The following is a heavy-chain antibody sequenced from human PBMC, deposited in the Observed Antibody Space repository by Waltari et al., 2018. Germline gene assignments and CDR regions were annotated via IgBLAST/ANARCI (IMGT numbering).Heavy chain of an antibody. D-gene: IGHD6-25*01. CDR1: GGSISGGYD. Sequence: QVQLQESGPGLVKPSETLSLTCAVSGGSISGGYDWSWLRQPPGKGLEWIGYIYGSSGSTNNNPSLNKRVTISKDTSKNQFSLKLSSVTAADTAVYYCARLGSPTVAAWDYWGQGLRVTVSS. V-gene: IGHV4-38-2*01. CDR2: IYGSSGST. CDR3: ARLGSPTVAAWDY. J-gene: IGHJ4*02.